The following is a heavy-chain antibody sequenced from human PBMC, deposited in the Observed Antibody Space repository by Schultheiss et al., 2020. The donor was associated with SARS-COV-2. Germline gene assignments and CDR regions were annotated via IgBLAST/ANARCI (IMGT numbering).Heavy chain of an antibody. Sequence: SETLSLTCAVYGGSFSGYYWSWIRQPPGKGLEWIGSIYHSGSTYYNPSLKSRVTISVDTSKNQFSLKLSSVTAADTAVYYCARADYYDRGFDPWGQGTLVTV. CDR1: GGSFSGYY. D-gene: IGHD3-22*01. J-gene: IGHJ5*02. V-gene: IGHV4-34*01. CDR3: ARADYYDRGFDP. CDR2: IYHSGST.